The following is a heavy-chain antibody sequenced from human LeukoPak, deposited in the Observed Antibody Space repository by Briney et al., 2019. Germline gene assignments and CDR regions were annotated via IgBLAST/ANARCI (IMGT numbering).Heavy chain of an antibody. J-gene: IGHJ5*02. V-gene: IGHV1-46*01. D-gene: IGHD2-8*01. CDR1: GYTFTSYY. CDR3: ARDRGPYCTNGVCYPPSNWFDP. Sequence: ASVKVSCKASGYTFTSYYMHWVRQAPGQGLEWMGIINPSGGSTSYAQKLQGRVTMTRDTSTSTVYMELSSLRSEDTAVYYCARDRGPYCTNGVCYPPSNWFDPWGQGTLVTVSS. CDR2: INPSGGST.